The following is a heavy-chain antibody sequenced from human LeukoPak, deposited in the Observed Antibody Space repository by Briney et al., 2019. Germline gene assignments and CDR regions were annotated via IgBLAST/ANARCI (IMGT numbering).Heavy chain of an antibody. CDR2: TYYSGST. Sequence: PSETLSLTCTVSGGSISSHYWSWIRQPPGKGLEWIGYTYYSGSTNYNPSLKSRVTISIDASTSKSQFSLKLSSVTAADTAVYYCATQTMAAHYYFMDVWGKGTTVTVSS. J-gene: IGHJ6*03. CDR3: ATQTMAAHYYFMDV. V-gene: IGHV4-59*11. CDR1: GGSISSHY. D-gene: IGHD6-6*01.